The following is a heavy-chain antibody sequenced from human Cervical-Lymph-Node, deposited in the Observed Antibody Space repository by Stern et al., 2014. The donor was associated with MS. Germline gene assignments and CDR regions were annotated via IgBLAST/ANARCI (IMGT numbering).Heavy chain of an antibody. J-gene: IGHJ5*02. Sequence: DQLVESGPGLLRPSETLSLTCTVSGASITSYYWSWIRQPPGKGREWIGYTYCSGTTTYNASLKGRVAISIDTSKPQFSLRLSSVTAADTAVYYCARATDLWGQGTLVTVSS. CDR1: GASITSYY. CDR2: TYCSGTT. V-gene: IGHV4-59*01. CDR3: ARATDL.